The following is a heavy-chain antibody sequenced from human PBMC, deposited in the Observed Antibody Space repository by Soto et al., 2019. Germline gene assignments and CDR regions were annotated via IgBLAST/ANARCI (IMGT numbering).Heavy chain of an antibody. CDR2: IWYDGNKK. CDR3: ARNYDSSGYYPYY. D-gene: IGHD3-22*01. V-gene: IGHV3-33*01. Sequence: GGSLRLSCAASGFTFSSYGMHWVRQAPGKGLEWVTVIWYDGNKKYYADSVKGRFTISRDNSKNTLYLQMNSLRAEDTAVYYCARNYDSSGYYPYYWGQGTLVTVSS. J-gene: IGHJ4*02. CDR1: GFTFSSYG.